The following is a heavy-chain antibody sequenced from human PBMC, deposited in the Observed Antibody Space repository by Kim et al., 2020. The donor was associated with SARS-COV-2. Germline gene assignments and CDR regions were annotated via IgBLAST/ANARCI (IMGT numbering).Heavy chain of an antibody. V-gene: IGHV3-23*01. Sequence: GGSLRLSCAASGFTFNSFAMNWVRQAPGKGLEWVSGISESGTSTYYADSVKDRFTISRDNSKNTLYLQMNSLRVEDTAVYYCANGSVGNHNQPGDYSRSGNWFDPWGQGTLVTVSS. CDR2: ISESGTST. D-gene: IGHD4-4*01. CDR3: ANGSVGNHNQPGDYSRSGNWFDP. CDR1: GFTFNSFA. J-gene: IGHJ5*02.